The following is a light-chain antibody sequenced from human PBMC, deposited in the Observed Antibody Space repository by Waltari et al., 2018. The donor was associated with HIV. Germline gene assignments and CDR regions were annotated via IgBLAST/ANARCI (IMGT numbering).Light chain of an antibody. CDR1: QSVSSSY. CDR2: AAF. V-gene: IGKV3-20*01. CDR3: QQYGSSPLT. Sequence: ATLSCRASQSVSSSYLAWYQQKPGQAPRLLIYAAFSRATDIPDRFSGSGSGTDFTLTISRLEPEDFAVYYCQQYGSSPLTFGGGTKVEI. J-gene: IGKJ4*01.